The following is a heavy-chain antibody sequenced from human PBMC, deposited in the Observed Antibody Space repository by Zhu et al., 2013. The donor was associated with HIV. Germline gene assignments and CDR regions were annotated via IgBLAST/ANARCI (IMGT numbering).Heavy chain of an antibody. CDR2: FDPEDGET. CDR3: TTTHPNLRITMRLVGPGAFDI. CDR1: GYILTELS. Sequence: QVQLVQSGAEVKKPGASVRVSCKVSGYILTELSIHWVRQPPGKGLEWVGGFDPEDGETIHAQKFQGRLTMTDDTSTDTAYMDLTSLRSEDTAVYYCTTTHPNLRITMRLVGPGAFDIWGQGTMVTVSS. V-gene: IGHV1-24*01. J-gene: IGHJ3*02. D-gene: IGHD3-22*01.